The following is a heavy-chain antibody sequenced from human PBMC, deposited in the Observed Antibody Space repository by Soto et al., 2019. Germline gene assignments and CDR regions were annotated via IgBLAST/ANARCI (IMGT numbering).Heavy chain of an antibody. CDR2: ISGSGGST. CDR1: GFTFSSYA. Sequence: PGGSLRLSCAASGFTFSSYAVSWVRQAPGKGLEWVSAISGSGGSTYYADSVKGRFTISRDNSKNTLYLQMNSLRAEDTALYYCAKGTSSGWYPYYYYYYMDVCGKGTTVTVSS. D-gene: IGHD6-19*01. V-gene: IGHV3-23*01. J-gene: IGHJ6*03. CDR3: AKGTSSGWYPYYYYYYMDV.